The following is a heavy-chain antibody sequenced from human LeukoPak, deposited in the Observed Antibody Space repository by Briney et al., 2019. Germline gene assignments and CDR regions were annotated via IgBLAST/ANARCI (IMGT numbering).Heavy chain of an antibody. D-gene: IGHD5-24*01. J-gene: IGHJ4*02. CDR3: ARKVGDGYISDY. CDR2: IYYSEST. Sequence: PSETLSLTCTVSGASISSNSYYWGWIRQPPGKGLEWTGSIYYSESTYYNPSLKRRVTISVDTSKTQFSLKLSSVTAADTAVYYCARKVGDGYISDYWGQGTLVTVSS. V-gene: IGHV4-39*01. CDR1: GASISSNSYY.